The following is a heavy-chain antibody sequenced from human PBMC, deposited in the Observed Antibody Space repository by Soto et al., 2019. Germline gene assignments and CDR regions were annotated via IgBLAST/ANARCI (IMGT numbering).Heavy chain of an antibody. CDR3: ARGIEGWYQGRYYYGMDV. CDR1: GDSISSSY. D-gene: IGHD6-19*01. Sequence: SETLSLTCSVSGDSISSSYWSWIRQPPGKGLEWIGYIYYSGSTNYNPSLKSRVTISLDTSKNQFSLKVSSVTAADTAVYYCARGIEGWYQGRYYYGMDVWGQGTTVTVS. V-gene: IGHV4-59*01. J-gene: IGHJ6*02. CDR2: IYYSGST.